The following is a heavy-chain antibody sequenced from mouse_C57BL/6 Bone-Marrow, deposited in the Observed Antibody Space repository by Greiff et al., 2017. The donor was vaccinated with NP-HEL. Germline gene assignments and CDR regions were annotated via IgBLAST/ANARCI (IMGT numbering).Heavy chain of an antibody. V-gene: IGHV1S135*01. D-gene: IGHD2-4*01. CDR3: ARSLSTMIPAWFAY. CDR1: GYSFTSYY. J-gene: IGHJ3*01. CDR2: IDPFNGGT. Sequence: VHVKQSGPELMKPGASVKISCKASGYSFTSYYMHWVKQSHGKSLEWIGYIDPFNGGTSYNQKFKGKATLTVDKSSSTAYMHLSSLTSEDSAVYYCARSLSTMIPAWFAYWGQGTLVTVSA.